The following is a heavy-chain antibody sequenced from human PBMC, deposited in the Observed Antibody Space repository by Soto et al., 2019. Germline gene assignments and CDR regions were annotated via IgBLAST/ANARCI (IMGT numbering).Heavy chain of an antibody. CDR2: ISGGGYNT. V-gene: IGHV3-23*01. Sequence: EVQLLESGGQLVQPGGSLRLSCAASGFTFSSYPMSWVRQTPTKGLEWASVISGGGYNTYYGDSVEGRFTISRDNFENTLFLQMNIRTSEDTAVYYCAKFGGRGFNDRSSNWFDPWGQGTLVTVSS. CDR3: AKFGGRGFNDRSSNWFDP. J-gene: IGHJ5*02. CDR1: GFTFSSYP. D-gene: IGHD1-1*01.